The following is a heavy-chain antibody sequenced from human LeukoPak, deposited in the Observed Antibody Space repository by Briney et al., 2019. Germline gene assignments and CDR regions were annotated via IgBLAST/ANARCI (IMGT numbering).Heavy chain of an antibody. V-gene: IGHV3-21*01. CDR3: TRDPRVLDY. CDR2: ITTSSTYT. CDR1: GFSFSSYN. Sequence: GGSLRLSCEASGFSFSSYNMDWVRQTPGKGLEWISSITTSSTYTFYADSVKGRFTIPRDNARNSLYLQMNSLRTEDTAVYYCTRDPRVLDYWGQGTLVTVSS. J-gene: IGHJ4*02. D-gene: IGHD3-10*01.